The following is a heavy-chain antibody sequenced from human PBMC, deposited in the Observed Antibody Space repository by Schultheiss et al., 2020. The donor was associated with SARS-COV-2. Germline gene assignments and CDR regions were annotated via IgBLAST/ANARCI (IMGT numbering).Heavy chain of an antibody. D-gene: IGHD4-17*01. Sequence: GGSLRLSCAASGFTVSSNYMSWVRQAPGKGLEWVSVIYSGGSTYYADSVKGRFTISRDNSKNTLYLQMNSLRAEDTAVYYCARVGALRYPKNLGYWGQGTLVTVSS. V-gene: IGHV3-66*01. J-gene: IGHJ4*02. CDR3: ARVGALRYPKNLGY. CDR2: IYSGGST. CDR1: GFTVSSNY.